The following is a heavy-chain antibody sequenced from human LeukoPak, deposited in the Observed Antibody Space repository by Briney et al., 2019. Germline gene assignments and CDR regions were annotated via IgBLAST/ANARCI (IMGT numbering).Heavy chain of an antibody. CDR1: GDSVSSNSAA. CDR2: TYYRSKWYN. CDR3: AREVVEMATIPYYYYYYYMDV. Sequence: SQTLSLTCAISGDSVSSNSAAWNWIRQSPSRGLEWLGRTYYRSKWYNDYAVSVKSRITINPDTSKNQFSLQLNSVTPEDTAVYYCAREVVEMATIPYYYYYYYMDVWGKGTTVTVSS. J-gene: IGHJ6*03. D-gene: IGHD5-24*01. V-gene: IGHV6-1*01.